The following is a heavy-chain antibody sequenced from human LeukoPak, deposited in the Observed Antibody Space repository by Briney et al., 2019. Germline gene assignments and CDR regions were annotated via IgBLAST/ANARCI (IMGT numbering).Heavy chain of an antibody. CDR3: ARTSSDSGSYSYAFDI. V-gene: IGHV4-59*12. D-gene: IGHD1-26*01. CDR1: GGSISSYY. CDR2: IYYSGST. J-gene: IGHJ3*02. Sequence: SETLSLTCTVSGGSISSYYWSWIRQPPGKGLEWIGYIYYSGSTNYNPSLKSRVTISVDTSKNQFSLELSSVTAADTAVYYCARTSSDSGSYSYAFDIWGQGTMVTVSS.